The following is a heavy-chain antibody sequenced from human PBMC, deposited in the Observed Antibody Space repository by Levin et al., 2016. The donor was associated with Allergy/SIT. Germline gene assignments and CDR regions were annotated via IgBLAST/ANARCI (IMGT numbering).Heavy chain of an antibody. V-gene: IGHV4-34*01. CDR2: INHSGST. Sequence: WIRQPPGKGLEWIGEINHSGSTNYNPSLKSRVTISVDTSKNQFSLKLSSVTAADTAVYYCARGYSNKLRHISYMDVWGKGTTVTVSS. CDR3: ARGYSNKLRHISYMDV. J-gene: IGHJ6*03. D-gene: IGHD4-11*01.